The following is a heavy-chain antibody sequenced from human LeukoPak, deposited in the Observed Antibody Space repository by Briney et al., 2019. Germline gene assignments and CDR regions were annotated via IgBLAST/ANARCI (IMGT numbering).Heavy chain of an antibody. V-gene: IGHV1-2*02. CDR2: INPNSGGT. CDR1: GYTFTGYY. CDR3: ARSTLFYCSGGSCYFDY. Sequence: ASVKVSCKASGYTFTGYYMHWVRQAPGQGLEWMRWINPNSGGTNYAQKFQGRVTMTRDTSISTAYMELSRLRSDDTAVYYCARSTLFYCSGGSCYFDYWGQGTLVTVSS. D-gene: IGHD2-15*01. J-gene: IGHJ4*02.